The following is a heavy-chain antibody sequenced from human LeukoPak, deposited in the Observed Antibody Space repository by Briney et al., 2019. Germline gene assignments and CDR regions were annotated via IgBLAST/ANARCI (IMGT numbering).Heavy chain of an antibody. CDR1: GGSFSGYY. Sequence: SETLSLTCAVYGGSFSGYYWNWIRQPPGKGLEWIGEINHSGTTNYNPSLKSRVTLSVDTSKNQISLKLTSVTAADTAVYYCARDELGVSYWGQGTLVIVSS. V-gene: IGHV4-34*01. D-gene: IGHD1-26*01. J-gene: IGHJ4*02. CDR3: ARDELGVSY. CDR2: INHSGTT.